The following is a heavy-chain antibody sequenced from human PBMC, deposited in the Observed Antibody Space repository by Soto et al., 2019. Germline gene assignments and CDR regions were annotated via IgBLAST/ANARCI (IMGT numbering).Heavy chain of an antibody. D-gene: IGHD3-10*01. CDR1: GFTFSSYW. CDR3: ASGGRGLWFGELLPRRGAFDI. J-gene: IGHJ3*02. CDR2: IKQDGSEK. V-gene: IGHV3-7*01. Sequence: GGSLRLSCAASGFTFSSYWMSWVRQAPGKGLEWVANIKQDGSEKYYVDSVKGRFTISRDNAKNSLYLQMNSLRAEDTAVYYGASGGRGLWFGELLPRRGAFDIWGQGTMVTVSS.